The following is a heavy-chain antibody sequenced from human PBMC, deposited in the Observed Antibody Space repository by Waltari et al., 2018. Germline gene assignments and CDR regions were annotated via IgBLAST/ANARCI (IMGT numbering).Heavy chain of an antibody. D-gene: IGHD3-10*01. CDR3: ARDHLRGDWYVDL. Sequence: QVQLQESGPGLVKPSETLSLTCAVSGYSISSGYYWGWTRQPPGKGLEWTGSIYHSGSTHYNPSLKSRVTISVDTSKNQLSLKLISVTAADTAVYYCARDHLRGDWYVDLWGRCTLVTVSS. CDR1: GYSISSGYY. CDR2: IYHSGST. J-gene: IGHJ2*01. V-gene: IGHV4-38-2*02.